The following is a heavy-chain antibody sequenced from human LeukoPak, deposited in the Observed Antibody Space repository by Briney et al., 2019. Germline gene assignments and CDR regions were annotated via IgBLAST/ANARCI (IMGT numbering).Heavy chain of an antibody. J-gene: IGHJ3*02. Sequence: SETLSLTCTVSGGSISSYYWSWIRQPPGKGLEWIGYIYYSGSTNYNPSLKSRVTISVDTSKNQCSLKLSSVTAADTAVYYCARHGRGHYDILTGYGFGAFDIWGQGTMVTVSS. CDR3: ARHGRGHYDILTGYGFGAFDI. D-gene: IGHD3-9*01. CDR2: IYYSGST. CDR1: GGSISSYY. V-gene: IGHV4-59*08.